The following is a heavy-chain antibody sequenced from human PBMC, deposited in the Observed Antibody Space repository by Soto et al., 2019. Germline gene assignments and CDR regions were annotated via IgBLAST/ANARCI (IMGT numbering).Heavy chain of an antibody. CDR3: ARHYYYDSSGHDAFDI. Sequence: GESLKISCKGSGYSFTSYWIGWVRQMPGKGLEWMGIIYPGDSDTRYSPSFQGRVTISADKSISTAYLQWSSLKASDTAMYYCARHYYYDSSGHDAFDIWGQGTMVTVSS. V-gene: IGHV5-51*01. CDR2: IYPGDSDT. D-gene: IGHD3-22*01. J-gene: IGHJ3*02. CDR1: GYSFTSYW.